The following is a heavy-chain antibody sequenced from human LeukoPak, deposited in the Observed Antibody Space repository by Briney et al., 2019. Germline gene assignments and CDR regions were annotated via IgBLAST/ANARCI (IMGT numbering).Heavy chain of an antibody. V-gene: IGHV3-11*04. Sequence: GGSLRLSCAASGFTFSDYYMSWIRQAPGKGLEWLSSIARSGATYYADSVKGRFTISRDNARNSVYLEMNSLRAEDTAIYFCARGYCRDGNCERSYWGQGTLVTASS. CDR2: IARSGAT. D-gene: IGHD2-15*01. J-gene: IGHJ4*02. CDR3: ARGYCRDGNCERSY. CDR1: GFTFSDYY.